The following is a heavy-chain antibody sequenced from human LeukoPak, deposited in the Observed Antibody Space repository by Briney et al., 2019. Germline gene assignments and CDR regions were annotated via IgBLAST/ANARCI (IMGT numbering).Heavy chain of an antibody. CDR2: IYSGGST. CDR1: GFTVSSNY. CDR3: ARGGVYDILTGYHPNDAFDI. Sequence: GGSLRLSCAASGFTVSSNYMSWVRQAPGKGLEWVSVIYSGGSTYYADSVKGRFTISRDNSKNTLYLQMNSLRAEDTAVYYCARGGVYDILTGYHPNDAFDIWGQGTMVTVSS. D-gene: IGHD3-9*01. V-gene: IGHV3-53*01. J-gene: IGHJ3*02.